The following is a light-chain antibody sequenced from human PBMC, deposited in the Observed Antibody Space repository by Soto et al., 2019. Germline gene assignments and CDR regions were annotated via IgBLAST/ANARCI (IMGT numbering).Light chain of an antibody. CDR3: CSYAGSNSWV. Sequence: QSALTQPASVSGSPGQSITISCTGTSSDVGNYDLVSWYQHHPGEAPKLMIYEATRRPSGISDRSSGSKSGNTASLTISGLQAEDEAHYYCCSYAGSNSWVFGGGTKLTVL. J-gene: IGLJ3*02. V-gene: IGLV2-23*01. CDR1: SSDVGNYDL. CDR2: EAT.